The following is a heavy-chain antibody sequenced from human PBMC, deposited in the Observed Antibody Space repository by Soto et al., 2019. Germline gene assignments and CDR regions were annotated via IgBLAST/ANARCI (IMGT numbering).Heavy chain of an antibody. D-gene: IGHD3-22*01. CDR2: ISYDGSNK. CDR3: ARPDYYDSSGYPIGIYYYGMDV. Sequence: HPGGSLRLSCAASGFTFSSYAMHWVRQAPGKGLEWVAVISYDGSNKYYADSVKGRFTISRDNSKNTLYLQMNSLRAEDTAVYYCARPDYYDSSGYPIGIYYYGMDVWGQGTTVTVSS. CDR1: GFTFSSYA. J-gene: IGHJ6*02. V-gene: IGHV3-30-3*01.